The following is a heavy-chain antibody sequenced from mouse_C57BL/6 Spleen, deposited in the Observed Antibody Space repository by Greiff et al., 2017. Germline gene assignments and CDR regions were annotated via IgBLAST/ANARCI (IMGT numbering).Heavy chain of an antibody. CDR3: ARSYYGNYDY. D-gene: IGHD2-1*01. Sequence: VQLQQSDAELVKPGASVKISCTVSGYTFTDHTIHWMKQRPEQGLDWIGYIYPRDGSTKYNETFKGKATLTAGKSSSTAYMQLNSLTSEDSAVYCCARSYYGNYDYWGQGTTLTVSS. CDR2: IYPRDGST. CDR1: GYTFTDHT. J-gene: IGHJ2*01. V-gene: IGHV1-78*01.